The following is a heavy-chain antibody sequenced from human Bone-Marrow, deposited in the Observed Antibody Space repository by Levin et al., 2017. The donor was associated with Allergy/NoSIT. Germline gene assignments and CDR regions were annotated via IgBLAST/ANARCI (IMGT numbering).Heavy chain of an antibody. J-gene: IGHJ6*02. CDR1: GFTFSSYA. D-gene: IGHD3-22*01. V-gene: IGHV3-23*01. CDR3: ARSARGTMIVVVITTPELYYDYGMDG. Sequence: GGSLRLSCAASGFTFSSYAMSWVRQAPGKGLEWVSAISGSGGSTYYADSVKGRFTISRDNSKNTLYLQMNSLRAEDTAVYYCARSARGTMIVVVITTPELYYDYGMDGWGQGTTVTVSS. CDR2: ISGSGGST.